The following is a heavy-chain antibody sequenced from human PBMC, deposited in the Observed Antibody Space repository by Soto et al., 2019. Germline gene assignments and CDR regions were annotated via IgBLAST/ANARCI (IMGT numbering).Heavy chain of an antibody. Sequence: TGGSLRLSCAVSGFTFSSYWMAWVRQAPGQGPGWVANIKQDGSDKNYVDSVKGRFTISRDNAKNSLFLQMNSLRAEDTAAYYCARDYIGNLDYWGQGALVTVSS. D-gene: IGHD2-15*01. CDR3: ARDYIGNLDY. CDR1: GFTFSSYW. J-gene: IGHJ4*02. CDR2: IKQDGSDK. V-gene: IGHV3-7*01.